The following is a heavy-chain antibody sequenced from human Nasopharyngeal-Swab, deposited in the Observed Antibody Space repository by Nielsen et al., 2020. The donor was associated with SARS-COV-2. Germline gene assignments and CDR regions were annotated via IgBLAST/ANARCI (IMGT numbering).Heavy chain of an antibody. CDR3: ASGGYGLYYYGMDV. D-gene: IGHD3-16*01. J-gene: IGHJ6*02. Sequence: SVKVSCKASGGTFSSYAISWVRQAPGQGLEWMGGIIPIFGTANYAQKFQGRVTITADESTSTAYMELSSLRSEDTAVYYCASGGYGLYYYGMDVWGQGTTVTVSS. V-gene: IGHV1-69*13. CDR1: GGTFSSYA. CDR2: IIPIFGTA.